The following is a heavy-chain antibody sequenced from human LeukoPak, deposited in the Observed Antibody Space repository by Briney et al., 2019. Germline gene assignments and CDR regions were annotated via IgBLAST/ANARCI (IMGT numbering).Heavy chain of an antibody. J-gene: IGHJ4*02. Sequence: GGSLRLSCAASGFTFSSFAMSWVRQAPGKGLEWVSSIIPSGGSTYYADSVKGRFTISRDNSKNTVYLQMNSLRAEDTAVYYCATRVYSGSGYDYWGQGTLVTVSS. CDR3: ATRVYSGSGYDY. D-gene: IGHD1-26*01. CDR2: IIPSGGST. V-gene: IGHV3-23*01. CDR1: GFTFSSFA.